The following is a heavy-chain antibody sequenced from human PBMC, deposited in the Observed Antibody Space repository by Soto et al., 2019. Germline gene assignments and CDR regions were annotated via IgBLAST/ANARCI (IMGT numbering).Heavy chain of an antibody. V-gene: IGHV1-18*04. CDR1: GYTLTSYG. J-gene: IGHJ5*02. Sequence: ASVKVSCKASGYTLTSYGISWVRQAPGQGLEWMGWISAYNGNTNYAQKLQGRVTMTTDTSTSTAYMELRSLRSDDTAVYYCARAGSSWSTGWFDPWGQGTLVTVSS. CDR3: ARAGSSWSTGWFDP. D-gene: IGHD6-13*01. CDR2: ISAYNGNT.